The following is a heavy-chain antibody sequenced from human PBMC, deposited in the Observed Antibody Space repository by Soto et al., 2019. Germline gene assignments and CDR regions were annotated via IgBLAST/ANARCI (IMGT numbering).Heavy chain of an antibody. Sequence: PGGSLRLSCAASGFTFSSYGMHWVRQAPGKGLEWVAVIWYDGSNKYHADSVKGRFTISRDNAKNSLYLQMNSLRAEDTAVYYCARMAGRGYSGYDNFDYWGQGTLVTVSS. J-gene: IGHJ4*02. CDR3: ARMAGRGYSGYDNFDY. V-gene: IGHV3-33*01. CDR2: IWYDGSNK. D-gene: IGHD5-12*01. CDR1: GFTFSSYG.